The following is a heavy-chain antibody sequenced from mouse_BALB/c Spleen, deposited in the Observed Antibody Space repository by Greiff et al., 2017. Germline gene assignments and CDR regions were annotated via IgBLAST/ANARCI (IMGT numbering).Heavy chain of an antibody. Sequence: VKLMESGPGLVAPSQCLSITCTVSGFSLTSYGVHWVRQPPGKGLEWLGVIWAGGSTNYNSALMSRLSISKDNSKSQVFLKMNSLQTDDTAMYYCARGQLGSAMDYWGQGTSVTVSS. CDR3: ARGQLGSAMDY. V-gene: IGHV2-9*02. J-gene: IGHJ4*01. CDR1: GFSLTSYG. D-gene: IGHD3-2*01. CDR2: IWAGGST.